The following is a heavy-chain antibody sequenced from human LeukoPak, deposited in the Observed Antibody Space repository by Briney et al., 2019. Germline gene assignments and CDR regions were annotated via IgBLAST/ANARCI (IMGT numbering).Heavy chain of an antibody. J-gene: IGHJ6*02. CDR2: IYYSGST. CDR1: GGSISSYY. CDR3: AGDAVEMATMGYYYYGMDV. Sequence: SETLSLTCTVSGGSISSYYWSWIRQPPGKGLEWIGYIYYSGSTNYNPSLKSRVTISVDTSKNQFSLKLSSVTAADTAVYYCAGDAVEMATMGYYYYGMDVWGQGTTVTVSS. D-gene: IGHD5-24*01. V-gene: IGHV4-59*01.